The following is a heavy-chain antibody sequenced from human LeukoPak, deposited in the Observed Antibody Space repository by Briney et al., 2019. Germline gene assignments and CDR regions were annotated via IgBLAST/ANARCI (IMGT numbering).Heavy chain of an antibody. CDR1: GYTFTTYG. V-gene: IGHV1-18*01. Sequence: GASVKVSCTASGYTFTTYGISWVRQAPAQGLEWMAWIIVYNGNTNYAQKLQGRVTMTSDTSTSTAYMGLRSLRYDDTAVYYCARDRGGFFDYWGQGTLVTVSS. J-gene: IGHJ4*02. D-gene: IGHD3-10*01. CDR2: IIVYNGNT. CDR3: ARDRGGFFDY.